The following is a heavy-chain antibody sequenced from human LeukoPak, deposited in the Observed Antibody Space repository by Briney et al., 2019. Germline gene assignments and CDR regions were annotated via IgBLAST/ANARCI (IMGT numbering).Heavy chain of an antibody. CDR3: ARLGFNGDGYNDAYDY. V-gene: IGHV4-34*01. J-gene: IGHJ4*02. Sequence: SETLSLTCAVYGGSFSGYYWSWIRQPPGKGLEWIGEINHSGSTNYNPSLKSRVTISVDTSKNQFSLKLSSVTAADTAVYYCARLGFNGDGYNDAYDYWGQGTLVTVSS. CDR2: INHSGST. CDR1: GGSFSGYY. D-gene: IGHD5-24*01.